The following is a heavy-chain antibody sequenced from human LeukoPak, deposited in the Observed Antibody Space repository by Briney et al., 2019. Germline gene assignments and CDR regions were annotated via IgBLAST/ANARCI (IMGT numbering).Heavy chain of an antibody. CDR3: AKDLYSSGYYYTFDY. V-gene: IGHV3-23*01. CDR1: GFTFSSYS. CDR2: ISGSGGST. J-gene: IGHJ4*02. Sequence: PGGSLRLSCAGSGFTFSSYSMNWVRQAPGKGLEWVSAISGSGGSTYYADSVKGRFTISRDNSKNTLYLQMNSLRAEDTAVYYCAKDLYSSGYYYTFDYWGQGTLVTVSS. D-gene: IGHD3-22*01.